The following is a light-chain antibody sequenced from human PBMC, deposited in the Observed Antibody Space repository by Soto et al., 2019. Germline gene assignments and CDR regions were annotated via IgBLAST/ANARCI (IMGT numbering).Light chain of an antibody. V-gene: IGLV2-14*02. J-gene: IGLJ1*01. CDR1: RSDVGSYNL. CDR2: EGS. Sequence: QSVLTPPASVSGSPGQSITISCTGTRSDVGSYNLVSWYQQHPGKAPKLMLYEGSKRPSGVPDRFSGSKSGNTASLTVSGLQAEDEADYYCSSYAGSSNVFGTGTKVTVL. CDR3: SSYAGSSNV.